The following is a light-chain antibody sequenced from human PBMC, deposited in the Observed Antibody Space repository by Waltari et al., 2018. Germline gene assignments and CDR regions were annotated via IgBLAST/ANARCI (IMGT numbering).Light chain of an antibody. J-gene: IGLJ2*01. CDR2: DVS. Sequence: QSALTQPASVSGSPGQSITISCTGTSSDVGGYNYDPWNQHHPGKAPKLRIYDVSNRPSGVYNRFSGSKSGNTASLTISGLQAEDEADYYCSSYTSSSTLVFGGGTKLTVL. CDR1: SSDVGGYNY. CDR3: SSYTSSSTLV. V-gene: IGLV2-14*03.